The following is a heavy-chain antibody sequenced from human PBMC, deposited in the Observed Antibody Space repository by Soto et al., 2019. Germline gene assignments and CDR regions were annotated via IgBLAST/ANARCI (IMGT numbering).Heavy chain of an antibody. CDR3: ARAVPAATSPSDAFDI. D-gene: IGHD2-2*01. CDR2: IYPGDSDT. CDR1: GYSFTSYW. V-gene: IGHV5-51*01. J-gene: IGHJ3*02. Sequence: GESLKISCKGSGYSFTSYWIGWVRQMPGKGLEWMGIIYPGDSDTRYSPSFQGQVTISADKSISTAYLQWSSLKASDTAMYYCARAVPAATSPSDAFDIWGQGTMVTVSS.